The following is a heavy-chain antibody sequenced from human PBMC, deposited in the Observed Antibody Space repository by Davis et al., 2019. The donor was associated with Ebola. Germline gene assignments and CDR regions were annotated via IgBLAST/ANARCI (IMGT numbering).Heavy chain of an antibody. D-gene: IGHD7-27*01. CDR3: ARGSGLSELGISYYYYYMDV. V-gene: IGHV4-34*01. CDR2: IIHSENT. J-gene: IGHJ6*03. CDR1: GGSFSNYY. Sequence: PSETLSLTCGVYGGSFSNYYCTWIRQPPGKGLEWIGEIIHSENTYYTPSLKIRVTISVDRSKNQFSLKLSSVTAADTAVYYCARGSGLSELGISYYYYYMDVWGKGTTVTVSS.